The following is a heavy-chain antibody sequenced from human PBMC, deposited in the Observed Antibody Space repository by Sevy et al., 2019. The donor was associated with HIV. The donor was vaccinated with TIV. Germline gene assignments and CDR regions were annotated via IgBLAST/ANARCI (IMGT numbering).Heavy chain of an antibody. Sequence: GGSLRFSCAASGFTFNNYAMTWVRQAPGKGLEWVSAVSGGGDTTYYADSVKGRFTISRDNSKNTLYLQMNSLRAEDTAVYYCAKGGSTSGYYLNYFAYWGQGTLVTVSS. V-gene: IGHV3-23*01. CDR1: GFTFNNYA. CDR2: VSGGGDTT. D-gene: IGHD3-22*01. J-gene: IGHJ4*02. CDR3: AKGGSTSGYYLNYFAY.